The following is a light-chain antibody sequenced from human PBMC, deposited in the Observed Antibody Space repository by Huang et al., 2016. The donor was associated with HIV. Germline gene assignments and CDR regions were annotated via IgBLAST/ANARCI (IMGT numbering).Light chain of an antibody. CDR2: GAS. CDR3: QQYKNWPPIT. J-gene: IGKJ5*01. Sequence: EVVMTQFPATLSVSPGERATLSCRASQSVGSNLAWYQQKPGQAPRLVISGASTRATGIPARFSGSGSGTEFTLSISSLQSEDIAVYYCQQYKNWPPITFGQGTRLEIK. V-gene: IGKV3-15*01. CDR1: QSVGSN.